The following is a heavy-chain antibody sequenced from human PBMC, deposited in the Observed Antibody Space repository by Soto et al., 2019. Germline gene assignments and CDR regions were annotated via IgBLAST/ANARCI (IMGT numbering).Heavy chain of an antibody. V-gene: IGHV4-34*01. Sequence: SETLSLSCAVYCGSFSGYYWSWIRQPPGKGLEWIGEINHSGSTNYNPSLKSRVTISVDTSKNQFSLKLSSVTAADTAVYYCARGLQLRGFYYYYGMDVWGQGTTVTVSS. D-gene: IGHD4-17*01. J-gene: IGHJ6*02. CDR2: INHSGST. CDR1: CGSFSGYY. CDR3: ARGLQLRGFYYYYGMDV.